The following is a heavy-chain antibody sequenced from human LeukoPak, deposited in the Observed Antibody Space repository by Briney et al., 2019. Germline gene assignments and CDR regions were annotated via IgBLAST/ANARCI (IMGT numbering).Heavy chain of an antibody. V-gene: IGHV4-34*01. J-gene: IGHJ6*03. CDR1: GGSFSDYY. Sequence: SETLSLTCAVYGGSFSDYYWSWIRQPPGKGLEWIGEINHSGSTNYNPSLKSRVTISVDTSKNQFSLKLSSVTAADTAVYYCKCRHYYYYYMDVWGKGTTVTVSS. CDR3: KCRHYYYYYMDV. CDR2: INHSGST.